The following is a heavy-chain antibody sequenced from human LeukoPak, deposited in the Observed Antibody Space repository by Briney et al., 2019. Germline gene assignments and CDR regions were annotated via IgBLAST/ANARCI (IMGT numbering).Heavy chain of an antibody. CDR3: AKDRMIVVVTNFDY. V-gene: IGHV3-23*01. J-gene: IGHJ4*02. CDR2: ISGSGGST. Sequence: PGGSLRLSCAASGFTFSSYGMSWVRQAPGKGLEWVSAISGSGGSTYYADSVKGRFTISRDNSKNTLYLQMNSLRAEDTAVYYCAKDRMIVVVTNFDYWGQGTLVTVSS. CDR1: GFTFSSYG. D-gene: IGHD3-22*01.